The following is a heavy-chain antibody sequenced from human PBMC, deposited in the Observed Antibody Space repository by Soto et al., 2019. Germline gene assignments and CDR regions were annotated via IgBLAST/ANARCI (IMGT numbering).Heavy chain of an antibody. CDR3: ARGGSASPNGMDA. J-gene: IGHJ6*02. D-gene: IGHD2-2*01. CDR1: GFTFSSYW. CDR2: ISRHDGSST. Sequence: GGSLRLSCAAFGFTFSSYWMHWVRQAPGKGLVWVSRISRHDGSSTNYADSVKGRLTISRDNAKNTLYLQMNSLRAEDTGVYYCARGGSASPNGMDAWGQGTTVTVSS. V-gene: IGHV3-74*01.